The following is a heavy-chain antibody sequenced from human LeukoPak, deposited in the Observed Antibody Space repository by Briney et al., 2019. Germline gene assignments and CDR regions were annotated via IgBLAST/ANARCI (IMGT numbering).Heavy chain of an antibody. CDR3: ARVGDGYTHVFDY. CDR2: IIPIFGTA. J-gene: IGHJ4*02. V-gene: IGHV1-69*06. CDR1: GGTFSSYA. D-gene: IGHD5-24*01. Sequence: GASVKVSCKASGGTFSSYAISWVRQAPGQGLEWMGGIIPIFGTANYAQKFQGRVTITADKSTSTAYMELSSLRSEDTAVYYCARVGDGYTHVFDYWGQGTLVTVSP.